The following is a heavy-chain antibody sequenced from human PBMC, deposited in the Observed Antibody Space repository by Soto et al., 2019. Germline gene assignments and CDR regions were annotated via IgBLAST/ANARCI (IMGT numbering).Heavy chain of an antibody. Sequence: EVQLLESGGGLVQPGGSLRLSCAASGFTFSSYAMSWVRQAPGKGLEWVSAISGSGGSTYYADSVKGRFTISRDNSKNTLYLQLNSLRAEDTAVYYCALYSSSWIGNWFDPWGQGTLVTVSS. CDR3: ALYSSSWIGNWFDP. D-gene: IGHD6-13*01. CDR1: GFTFSSYA. CDR2: ISGSGGST. J-gene: IGHJ5*02. V-gene: IGHV3-23*01.